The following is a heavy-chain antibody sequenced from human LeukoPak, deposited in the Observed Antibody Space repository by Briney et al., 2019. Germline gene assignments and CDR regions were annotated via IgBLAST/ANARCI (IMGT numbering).Heavy chain of an antibody. D-gene: IGHD2-8*01. CDR3: AREALPNGVWRVGWFDP. Sequence: SETLSLTCTVSGGSISSGSYFWSWIRQSAGRGLEWIGRIDSSGNINYNPSPKSRVTMSLDTSKNQFSLKLSSVTAADAAVYYCAREALPNGVWRVGWFDPWGQGTLITVSS. V-gene: IGHV4-61*02. CDR2: IDSSGNI. J-gene: IGHJ5*02. CDR1: GGSISSGSYF.